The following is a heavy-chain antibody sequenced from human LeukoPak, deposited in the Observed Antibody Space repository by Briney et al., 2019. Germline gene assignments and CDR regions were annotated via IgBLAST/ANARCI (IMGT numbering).Heavy chain of an antibody. CDR2: IYYSGST. CDR3: ARVAYCGGDCYSLDY. Sequence: SQTLSLTCTVSGGSISSGGYYWSWIRQHPGKGLEWIGYIYYSGSTYYNPSLKSRVTISVDTSKTQFSLKLSSVTAADTAVYYCARVAYCGGDCYSLDYWGQGTLVTVSS. CDR1: GGSISSGGYY. D-gene: IGHD2-21*02. V-gene: IGHV4-31*03. J-gene: IGHJ4*02.